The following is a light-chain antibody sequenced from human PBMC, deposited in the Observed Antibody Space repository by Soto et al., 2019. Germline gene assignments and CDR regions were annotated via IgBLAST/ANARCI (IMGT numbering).Light chain of an antibody. CDR1: QDINNY. Sequence: DIQMTQSPSPLSASVGDRVTITCQASQDINNYLNWYQQKPGKAPRLLIYDTSNLETGVPSRFSGGGSGTHFTLTINSLQPEDIATYYCQQYDNLPSTFGHGTKLEIK. J-gene: IGKJ2*01. V-gene: IGKV1-33*01. CDR3: QQYDNLPST. CDR2: DTS.